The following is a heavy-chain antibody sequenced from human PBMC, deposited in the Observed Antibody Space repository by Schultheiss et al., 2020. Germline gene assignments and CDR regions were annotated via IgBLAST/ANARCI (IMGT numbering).Heavy chain of an antibody. CDR2: IYYSGST. J-gene: IGHJ5*02. D-gene: IGHD1-26*01. CDR3: ARHYRKGAIFA. Sequence: SETLSLTCTVSGGSISSYYWSWIRQPPGKGLEWIGYIYYSGSTYYNPSLKSRVTISVDTSKNQFSLKLSSVTAADTAVYYCARHYRKGAIFAWGQGTLVTVSS. V-gene: IGHV4-59*08. CDR1: GGSISSYY.